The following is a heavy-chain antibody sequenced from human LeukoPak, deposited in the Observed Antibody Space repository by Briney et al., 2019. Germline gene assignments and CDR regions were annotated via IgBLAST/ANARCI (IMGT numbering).Heavy chain of an antibody. CDR2: MLYIGST. V-gene: IGHV4-59*12. CDR1: GASISAYS. D-gene: IGHD5-24*01. Sequence: PSETLSLTCTVSGASISAYSWSWIRQPPGKGLEWIGHMLYIGSTNYNPSLKSRVTISVDSSKNQFSLRLSSVTAADTAVYYCARESLTWLQSRTSWFDPWGQGTLVTVSS. J-gene: IGHJ5*02. CDR3: ARESLTWLQSRTSWFDP.